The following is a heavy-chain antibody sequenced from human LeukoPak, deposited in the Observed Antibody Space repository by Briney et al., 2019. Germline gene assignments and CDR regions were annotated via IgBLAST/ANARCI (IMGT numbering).Heavy chain of an antibody. Sequence: SETLSLTCTVSGGSISSSSYYWGWIRQPPGKGLEWLGSIYYSGSTYYNPSLKSRVTISVDTSKNQFSLKLSSVTAADTAVYYCARLDYYDSSGTLDYWGQGTLVTVSS. CDR1: GGSISSSSYY. CDR2: IYYSGST. CDR3: ARLDYYDSSGTLDY. V-gene: IGHV4-39*01. D-gene: IGHD3-22*01. J-gene: IGHJ4*02.